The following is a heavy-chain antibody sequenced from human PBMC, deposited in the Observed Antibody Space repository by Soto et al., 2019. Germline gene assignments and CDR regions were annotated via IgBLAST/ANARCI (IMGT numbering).Heavy chain of an antibody. V-gene: IGHV3-33*01. CDR1: GFTFSSYG. D-gene: IGHD6-6*01. Sequence: GGSLRLSCAASGFTFSSYGMHWVRQAPGKGLEWVAVIWYDGSNKYYADSVKGRFTISRDNSKNTLYLQMNSLRAEDTAVYYCARGHSIAAHNDAFDIWGQGTMVTVSS. CDR2: IWYDGSNK. CDR3: ARGHSIAAHNDAFDI. J-gene: IGHJ3*02.